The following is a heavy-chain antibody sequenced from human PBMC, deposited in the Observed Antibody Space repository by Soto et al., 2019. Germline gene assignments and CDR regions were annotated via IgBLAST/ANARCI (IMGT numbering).Heavy chain of an antibody. CDR2: ISAYNGNT. CDR1: GYTFTSYG. Sequence: GASVKVSCKASGYTFTSYGISWVRQAPGQGLEWMGWISAYNGNTNYAQKLQGRVTMTTDTSTSTAYMELRSLRSDDTAVYYCARDPRRFLEWLLYNWFDPWGQGTLVTVSS. J-gene: IGHJ5*02. V-gene: IGHV1-18*01. D-gene: IGHD3-3*01. CDR3: ARDPRRFLEWLLYNWFDP.